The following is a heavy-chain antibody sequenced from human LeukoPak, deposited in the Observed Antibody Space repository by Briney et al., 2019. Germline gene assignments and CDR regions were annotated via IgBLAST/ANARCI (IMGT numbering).Heavy chain of an antibody. J-gene: IGHJ3*02. CDR3: AKSMGRGFGATGGNDAFDI. D-gene: IGHD1-26*01. V-gene: IGHV3-23*01. Sequence: GGSLRLSCAASGFTFSSYAMSWVRQAPGKGLEWVSAISGSGGSTYYADSVKGRFTISRDNSENTLYLQMNSLRAEDTAVYYCAKSMGRGFGATGGNDAFDIWGQGTMVTVSS. CDR2: ISGSGGST. CDR1: GFTFSSYA.